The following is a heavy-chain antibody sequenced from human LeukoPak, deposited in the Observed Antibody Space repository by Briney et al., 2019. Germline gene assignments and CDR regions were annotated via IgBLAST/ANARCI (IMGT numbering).Heavy chain of an antibody. Sequence: ASVKVSCKASGGTFSSYAISWVRQAPGQGLEWMGGIIPIFGTANYAQKFQGRVTITADESTSTAYMELSSLRSEDTAVYYCARDDYDILTGYCPGIDYWGQGTLVTVSS. CDR2: IIPIFGTA. CDR1: GGTFSSYA. CDR3: ARDDYDILTGYCPGIDY. D-gene: IGHD3-9*01. V-gene: IGHV1-69*13. J-gene: IGHJ4*02.